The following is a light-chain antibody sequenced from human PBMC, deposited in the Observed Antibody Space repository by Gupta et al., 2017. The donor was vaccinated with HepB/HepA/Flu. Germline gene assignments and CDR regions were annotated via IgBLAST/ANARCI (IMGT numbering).Light chain of an antibody. CDR1: SSNIGNDY. CDR2: ENS. V-gene: IGLV1-51*02. CDR3: ATWDSGLSAVV. J-gene: IGLJ2*01. Sequence: QSVLTHPPSVSAAPGQKVTIPCSGSSSNIGNDYVSWYQQLPGTAPKLLISENSERPSGIPDRFSGSKSGSSATLDITGLQTGDEADYYCATWDSGLSAVVFGGGTKLTVL.